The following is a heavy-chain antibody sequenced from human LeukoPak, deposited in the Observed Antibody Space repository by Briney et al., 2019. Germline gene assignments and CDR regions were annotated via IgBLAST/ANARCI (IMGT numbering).Heavy chain of an antibody. D-gene: IGHD2-2*01. CDR2: ISAYNGNT. CDR3: ARSNIVVGEIDY. CDR1: GYTFTSYG. J-gene: IGHJ4*02. V-gene: IGHV1-18*01. Sequence: GASVKVSCKASGYTFTSYGISWVRQAPGQGLEWMGWISAYNGNTNYAQKLQGRVTMTTDTSTITAYMELSSLRSEDTAVYYCARSNIVVGEIDYWGQGTLVTVSS.